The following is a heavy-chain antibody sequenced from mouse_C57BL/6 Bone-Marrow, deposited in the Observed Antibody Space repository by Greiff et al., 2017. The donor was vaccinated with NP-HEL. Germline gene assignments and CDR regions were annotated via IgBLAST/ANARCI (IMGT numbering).Heavy chain of an antibody. J-gene: IGHJ3*01. V-gene: IGHV1-69*01. CDR1: GYTFTSYW. CDR2: IDPSDSYT. D-gene: IGHD2-12*01. Sequence: QVQLQQSGAELVMPGASVKLSCKASGYTFTSYWMHWVKQRPGQGLEWIGEIDPSDSYTNYNQKFKGKSTLTVDKSSSTAYMQLSSLTSEDSAVYYCATPGRRFAYWGQGTLVTVSA. CDR3: ATPGRRFAY.